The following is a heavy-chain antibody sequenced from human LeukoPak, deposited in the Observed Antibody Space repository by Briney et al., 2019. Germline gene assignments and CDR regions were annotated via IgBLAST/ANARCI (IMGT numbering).Heavy chain of an antibody. D-gene: IGHD1-26*01. CDR1: GFTFSSYA. Sequence: GGSLRLSCAASGFTFSSYAMHWVRQAPGKGLGWVAVISYDGSNKYYADSVKGRFTISRDNSKNTLYLQMNSLRAEDTAVYYCAKDRELLTWFDPWGQGTLVTVSS. V-gene: IGHV3-30*04. J-gene: IGHJ5*02. CDR3: AKDRELLTWFDP. CDR2: ISYDGSNK.